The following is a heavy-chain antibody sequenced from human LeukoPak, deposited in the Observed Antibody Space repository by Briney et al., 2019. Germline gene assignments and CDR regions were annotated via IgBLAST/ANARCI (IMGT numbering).Heavy chain of an antibody. J-gene: IGHJ5*02. CDR3: ARDLAPTGLDP. Sequence: ASVKVSCKASGYTFTGYYIHWVRQAPGQGLEWMGWINPNSGATNYAQKFQGRVTMTRDTSASTAYMELSSLRSEDMAVYYCARDLAPTGLDPWGQGTLVTVSS. D-gene: IGHD3-3*02. V-gene: IGHV1-2*02. CDR1: GYTFTGYY. CDR2: INPNSGAT.